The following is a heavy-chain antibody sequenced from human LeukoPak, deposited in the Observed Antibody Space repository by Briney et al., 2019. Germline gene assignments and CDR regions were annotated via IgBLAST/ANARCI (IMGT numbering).Heavy chain of an antibody. V-gene: IGHV3-21*01. CDR3: ARDLRGDFWSGYYYMGV. J-gene: IGHJ6*03. CDR2: ISSSSSYI. CDR1: GFTFSSYS. Sequence: GGSLRLSCAASGFTFSSYSMNWVRQAPGKGLEWVSSISSSSSYIYYADSVKGRFTISRDNAKNSLYLQMNSLRAEDTAVYYCARDLRGDFWSGYYYMGVWGKGTTVTVSS. D-gene: IGHD3-3*01.